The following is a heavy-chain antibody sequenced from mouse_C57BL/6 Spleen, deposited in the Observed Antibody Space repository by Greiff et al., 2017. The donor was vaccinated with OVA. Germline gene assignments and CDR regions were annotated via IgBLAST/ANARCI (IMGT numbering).Heavy chain of an antibody. J-gene: IGHJ3*01. CDR1: GYPFTDYE. CDR2: IDPETGGT. V-gene: IGHV1-15*01. D-gene: IGHD1-1*01. Sequence: QVQLQQSGAELVRPGASVTLSCKASGYPFTDYEMHWVKQTPVHGLEWIGAIDPETGGTAYNQKFKGKAILTADKSSSTAYMELRSLTSEDSAGYYSTRVPAYGSSWAWFAYWGQGTLVTVSA. CDR3: TRVPAYGSSWAWFAY.